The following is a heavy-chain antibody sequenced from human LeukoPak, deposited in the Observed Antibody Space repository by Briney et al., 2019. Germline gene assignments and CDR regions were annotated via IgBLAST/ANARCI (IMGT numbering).Heavy chain of an antibody. V-gene: IGHV1-46*03. CDR3: ARSAIQLWSLDY. Sequence: GASVKVSCKASGYTFTSYYMHWVRQAPGQGLEWMGIINPSGGSTSYAQKFQGRVTMTRDTSTSTAYMELSSLRSEDTAVYYCARSAIQLWSLDYWGQGTLVTVSS. J-gene: IGHJ4*02. CDR2: INPSGGST. CDR1: GYTFTSYY. D-gene: IGHD5-18*01.